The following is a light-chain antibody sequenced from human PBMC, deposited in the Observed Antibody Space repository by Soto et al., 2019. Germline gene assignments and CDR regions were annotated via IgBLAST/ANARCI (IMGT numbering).Light chain of an antibody. Sequence: QSVLIQPPSASGTPGQRVTISCSGSSSNIGSNYVYWFQQLPGAAPRLLIYRNDQRPSGVPDRFSGSKSGTPASLAISGLRSEDEADYYCATWEHNFTARVFGGGTKLTVL. CDR2: RND. CDR1: SSNIGSNY. V-gene: IGLV1-47*01. J-gene: IGLJ3*02. CDR3: ATWEHNFTARV.